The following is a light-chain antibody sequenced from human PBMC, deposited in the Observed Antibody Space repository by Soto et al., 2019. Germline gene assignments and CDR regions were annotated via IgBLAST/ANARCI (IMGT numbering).Light chain of an antibody. J-gene: IGKJ2*01. V-gene: IGKV1-5*03. Sequence: DIQMTQSPSTLSASVGDRITITCRASQSIRSWLAWYQQKPGKAPKLLIYKASSLESGVPLRFSGSGAGTEFTLTISSMQPDDFANYYCQQYNNYPYTFGQGTKVDIK. CDR2: KAS. CDR3: QQYNNYPYT. CDR1: QSIRSW.